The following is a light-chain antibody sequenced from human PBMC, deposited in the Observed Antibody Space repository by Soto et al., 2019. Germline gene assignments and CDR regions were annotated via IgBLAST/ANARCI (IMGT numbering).Light chain of an antibody. V-gene: IGKV1-5*03. CDR1: DNIGPW. CDR3: QHYNSYSRT. J-gene: IGKJ1*01. CDR2: KAS. Sequence: DIQMTQSPSTLSASIGDRVAITCRASDNIGPWVAWYQQKPGKAPKLLIYKASTLETGAPSRFAGSGSGTGFTLTITRLQPDDFATYYSQHYNSYSRTFGQGTKVEV.